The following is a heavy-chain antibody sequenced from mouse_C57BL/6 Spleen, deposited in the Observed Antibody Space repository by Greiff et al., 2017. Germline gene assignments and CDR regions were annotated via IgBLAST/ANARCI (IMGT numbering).Heavy chain of an antibody. J-gene: IGHJ4*01. CDR1: GYPFTSYW. Sequence: VQLQQPGAELVKPGASVKMSCKASGYPFTSYWITWVKQRPGQGLEWIGDIYPGSGSTNYNGKFKSKATLPVDTSSSTAYMQLSSLTSEDSAVYYCASPYYYGSSFYAMDYWGQGTSVTVSS. V-gene: IGHV1-55*01. CDR2: IYPGSGST. D-gene: IGHD1-1*01. CDR3: ASPYYYGSSFYAMDY.